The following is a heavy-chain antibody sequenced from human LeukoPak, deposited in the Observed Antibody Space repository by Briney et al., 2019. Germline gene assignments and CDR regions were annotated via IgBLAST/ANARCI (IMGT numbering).Heavy chain of an antibody. CDR2: ISGSGGST. CDR3: AKSPYSGSYYGVRYNWFDP. J-gene: IGHJ5*02. D-gene: IGHD1-26*01. V-gene: IGHV3-23*01. Sequence: PGGSLRLSCAAPGFTFSSYAMSWVRQAPGKGLEWVSAISGSGGSTYCADSVKGRFTISRDNSKNTLYLQMNSLRAEDTAVYYCAKSPYSGSYYGVRYNWFDPWGQGTLVTVSS. CDR1: GFTFSSYA.